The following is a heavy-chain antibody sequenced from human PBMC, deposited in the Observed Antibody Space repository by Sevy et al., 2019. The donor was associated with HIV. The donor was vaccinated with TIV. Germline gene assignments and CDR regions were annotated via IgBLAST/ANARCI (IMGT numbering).Heavy chain of an antibody. CDR2: FDPEDDET. Sequence: ASVKVSCKVSGYTLSQLSMRWVRLAPGKGLEWMGSFDPEDDETIYAQKFQGRVTMTEDTSTDTAYMELSSLRSEDTAVYYCATTKDYCERSGDPFDYWGQGTLVTVSS. V-gene: IGHV1-24*01. CDR1: GYTLSQLS. D-gene: IGHD3-22*01. J-gene: IGHJ4*02. CDR3: ATTKDYCERSGDPFDY.